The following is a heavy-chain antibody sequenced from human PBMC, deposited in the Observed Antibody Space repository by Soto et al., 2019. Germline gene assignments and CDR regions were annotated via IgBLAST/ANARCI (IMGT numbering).Heavy chain of an antibody. J-gene: IGHJ4*02. V-gene: IGHV4-59*08. CDR2: IYYSGST. CDR1: GGSISSYY. Sequence: QVQLQESGPGLVKPSETLSLTCTVSGGSISSYYWSWIRQPPGKGLEWIGYIYYSGSTNYNPSLKSRVTTSVDTSKNQFSLKLSSVTAADTAVYYCARQSCSGGSCYPLFDYWGQGTLVTVSS. D-gene: IGHD2-15*01. CDR3: ARQSCSGGSCYPLFDY.